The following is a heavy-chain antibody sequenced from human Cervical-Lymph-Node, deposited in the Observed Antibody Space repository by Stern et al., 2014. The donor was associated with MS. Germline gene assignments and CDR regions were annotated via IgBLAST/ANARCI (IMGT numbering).Heavy chain of an antibody. J-gene: IGHJ4*02. V-gene: IGHV3-11*01. CDR2: ISSRNHLL. D-gene: IGHD3-10*01. CDR1: GFTFSDYY. CDR3: ARADGSEDDY. Sequence: QEQLVESGGGLVKPGGSLRLSCTASGFTFSDYYMSWIRQAPGKGLACGSYISSRNHLLYYAGSVKGRFTISRDNSQYSLYLQIGRLRADDAGVYCCARADGSEDDYWGQGTLVTVSS.